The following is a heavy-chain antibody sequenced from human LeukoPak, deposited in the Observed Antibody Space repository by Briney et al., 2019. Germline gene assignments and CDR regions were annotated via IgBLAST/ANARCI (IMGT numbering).Heavy chain of an antibody. CDR2: ISATGNYI. D-gene: IGHD5-18*01. J-gene: IGHJ4*02. CDR3: ARDRSGYTFDD. V-gene: IGHV3-21*01. Sequence: GGSLRLSCAASGFIFSSYSMNWVRKAPGKGLEWVSSISATGNYIYYADSVKGRFTISRDNAKNSLYLQMNSLRAEDTAVYYCARDRSGYTFDDWGQGTLVTVSS. CDR1: GFIFSSYS.